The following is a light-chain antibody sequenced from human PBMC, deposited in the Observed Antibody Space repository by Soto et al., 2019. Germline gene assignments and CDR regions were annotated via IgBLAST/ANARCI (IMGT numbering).Light chain of an antibody. J-gene: IGKJ2*01. CDR2: DAS. Sequence: DIQMTQSPSTLSASVGDRVTITCRASQSISSWLAWYQQKPGKAPKLLIYDASSLESGVPSRFSGSGSGTEFTLTINTLQPEDFAVYYCQQYYQWPSYTFGQGTKVDI. CDR1: QSISSW. V-gene: IGKV1-5*01. CDR3: QQYYQWPSYT.